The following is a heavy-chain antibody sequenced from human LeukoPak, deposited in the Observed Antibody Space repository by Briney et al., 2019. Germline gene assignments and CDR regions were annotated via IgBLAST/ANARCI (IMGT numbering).Heavy chain of an antibody. V-gene: IGHV1-2*02. J-gene: IGHJ6*03. D-gene: IGHD4-17*01. CDR1: GYTFTSYA. Sequence: ASVKVSCKASGYTFTSYAMNWARQAPGQGLEWMGWINPNSGGTNYAQKFQGRVTMTRDTSISTAYMELSRLRSDDTAVYYCARSYRHYYYYMDVWGKGTTVTISS. CDR2: INPNSGGT. CDR3: ARSYRHYYYYMDV.